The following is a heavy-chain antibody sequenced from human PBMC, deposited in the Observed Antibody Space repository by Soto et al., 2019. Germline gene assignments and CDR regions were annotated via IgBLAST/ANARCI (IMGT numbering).Heavy chain of an antibody. CDR2: IKSKTDGGTT. Sequence: GGSLRLSCAASGFTFSNAWMSWVRQAPGKGLEWVGRIKSKTDGGTTDYAAPVKGRFTISRDDSKNTLYLQMNSLKTEDTAVYYCTTEVATKGFDGLTIVYYFDYWGQGTLVTVSS. D-gene: IGHD5-12*01. V-gene: IGHV3-15*01. CDR3: TTEVATKGFDGLTIVYYFDY. J-gene: IGHJ4*02. CDR1: GFTFSNAW.